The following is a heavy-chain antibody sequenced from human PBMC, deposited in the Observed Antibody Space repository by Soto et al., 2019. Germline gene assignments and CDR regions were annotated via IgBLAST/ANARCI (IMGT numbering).Heavy chain of an antibody. D-gene: IGHD6-6*01. V-gene: IGHV3-48*02. J-gene: IGHJ6*02. CDR1: GFTFSSYS. Sequence: LRLSCAASGFTFSSYSMNWVRQAPGKGLEWVSYISSSSSTIYYADSVKGRFTISRDNAKNSLYLQMNSLRDEDTAVYYCAGRIAARDAHYYYYGMDVWGQGTTVTVSS. CDR2: ISSSSSTI. CDR3: AGRIAARDAHYYYYGMDV.